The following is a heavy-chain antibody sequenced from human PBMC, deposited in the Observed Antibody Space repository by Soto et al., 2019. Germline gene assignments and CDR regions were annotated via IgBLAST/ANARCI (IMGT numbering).Heavy chain of an antibody. V-gene: IGHV3-33*01. J-gene: IGHJ6*02. D-gene: IGHD2-15*01. CDR2: IWYDGSNK. CDR1: GFTFSSYG. Sequence: VQLVESGGGVVQPGRSLRLSCAASGFTFSSYGMHWVRQAPGKGLEWVAVIWYDGSNKYYADSVKGRFTISRDNSKNTLYLQMNSLRAEDTAVYYCAREAYCSGGSCFFVGYYYGMDVWGQGTTVTVSS. CDR3: AREAYCSGGSCFFVGYYYGMDV.